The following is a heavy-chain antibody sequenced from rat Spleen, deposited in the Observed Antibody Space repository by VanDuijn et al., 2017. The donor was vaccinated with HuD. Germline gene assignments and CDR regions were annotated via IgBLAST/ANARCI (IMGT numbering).Heavy chain of an antibody. CDR3: ARRHYGYTDYFDY. CDR2: ISSDGSST. J-gene: IGHJ2*01. D-gene: IGHD1-4*01. V-gene: IGHV5-31*01. Sequence: EVQLVESGGGLVQPGRSLKLSCVASGFTFNNYWMTWIRQAPGKGLEWVATISSDGSSTYYRDSVKGRFTISRDNAKSTLSLQMDSLRSEDTATYYCARRHYGYTDYFDYWGQGVMVTVSS. CDR1: GFTFNNYW.